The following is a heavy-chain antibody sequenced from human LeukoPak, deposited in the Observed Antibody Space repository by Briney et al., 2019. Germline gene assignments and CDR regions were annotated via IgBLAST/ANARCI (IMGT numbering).Heavy chain of an antibody. D-gene: IGHD3-10*01. Sequence: GGSLRLSCAASGFTFSGYALSWVRQAPGKGLEWVSAISGSGGSTYYADSVKGRFTISRDNSKNTLYLQMNSLRAEDTAVYYCAKDVDMVRQLTFDYWGQGTLVTVSS. CDR2: ISGSGGST. CDR3: AKDVDMVRQLTFDY. V-gene: IGHV3-23*01. J-gene: IGHJ4*02. CDR1: GFTFSGYA.